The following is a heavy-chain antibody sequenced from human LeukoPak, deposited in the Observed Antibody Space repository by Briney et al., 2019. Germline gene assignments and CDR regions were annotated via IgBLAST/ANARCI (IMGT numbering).Heavy chain of an antibody. Sequence: ASVKVSCKASGYTLTSYDINWVRQATGRGLEWMGWMNPNSGNTGYAQKFQGRVTMTRNTSISTAYMELSSLRSEDTAVYYCARSRRGGSKYYFDYWGQGTLVTVSS. CDR1: GYTLTSYD. D-gene: IGHD1-26*01. V-gene: IGHV1-8*01. CDR3: ARSRRGGSKYYFDY. J-gene: IGHJ4*02. CDR2: MNPNSGNT.